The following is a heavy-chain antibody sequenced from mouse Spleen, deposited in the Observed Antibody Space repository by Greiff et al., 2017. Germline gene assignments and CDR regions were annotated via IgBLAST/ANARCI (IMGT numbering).Heavy chain of an antibody. D-gene: IGHD4-1*01. CDR2: ISYDGSN. CDR3: ARELGLN. V-gene: IGHV3-6*01. CDR1: GYSITSGYY. Sequence: DVKLVESGPGLVKPSQSLSLTCSVTGYSITSGYYWNWIRQFPGNKLEWMGYISYDGSNNYNPSLKNRISITRDTSKNQFFLKLNSVTTEDTATYYCARELGLNWGQGTTLTVSS. J-gene: IGHJ2*01.